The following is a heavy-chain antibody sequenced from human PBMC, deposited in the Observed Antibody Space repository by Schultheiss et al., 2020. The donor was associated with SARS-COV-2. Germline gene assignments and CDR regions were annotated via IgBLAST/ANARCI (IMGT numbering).Heavy chain of an antibody. Sequence: GGSLRLSCAASGFTFSSYGMHWVRQAPGKGLEWVSTISGIGSTTYYADSVKGRFTISRDNSKSTLYLQMNSLRAEDTALYYCAKGRPFFYYFDYWGQGTLVTVSS. CDR1: GFTFSSYG. CDR2: ISGIGSTT. D-gene: IGHD6-25*01. CDR3: AKGRPFFYYFDY. V-gene: IGHV3-23*01. J-gene: IGHJ4*02.